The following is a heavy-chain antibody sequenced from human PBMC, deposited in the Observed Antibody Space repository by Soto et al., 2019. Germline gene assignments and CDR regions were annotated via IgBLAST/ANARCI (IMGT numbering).Heavy chain of an antibody. J-gene: IGHJ4*02. D-gene: IGHD6-13*01. Sequence: ASVKVSCKASGYSFTTYYMHWVRQAPGQGLEWMGIINPSGGRTIYAQKFQGRVTMTSDTSMSTVYMELSSLRSDDTAVYYCARDYAGNSGDFDYWGQGTLVTVSS. V-gene: IGHV1-46*01. CDR3: ARDYAGNSGDFDY. CDR1: GYSFTTYY. CDR2: INPSGGRT.